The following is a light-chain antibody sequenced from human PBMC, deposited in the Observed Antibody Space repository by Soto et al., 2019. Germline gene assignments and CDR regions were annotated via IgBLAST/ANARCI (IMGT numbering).Light chain of an antibody. CDR3: QKRSNWPIT. CDR2: DAS. CDR1: QPVSNY. J-gene: IGKJ5*01. Sequence: EIVLTQSPATLSLSPGERAALSCRASQPVSNYLAWYQQKPGQAPRLLIYDASNRATGISARFSGSGSGTDFTLTISSLEPEDFAVYYCQKRSNWPITFGQGTRLEIK. V-gene: IGKV3-11*01.